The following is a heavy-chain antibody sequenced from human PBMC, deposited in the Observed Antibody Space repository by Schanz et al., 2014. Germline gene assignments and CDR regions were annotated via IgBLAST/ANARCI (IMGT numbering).Heavy chain of an antibody. Sequence: QVHLVQSGAEVKKPGSSVKVSCKASGGTFSSDTFSWVRQAPGQGLEWMGRIIPILGIANYAQNCQGRVTITADKSTSTAYMELTSLRSEDTAVYYCARGYGDSPTDFWGQGTLVTVSS. J-gene: IGHJ4*02. CDR1: GGTFSSDT. V-gene: IGHV1-69*02. CDR2: IIPILGIA. CDR3: ARGYGDSPTDF. D-gene: IGHD4-17*01.